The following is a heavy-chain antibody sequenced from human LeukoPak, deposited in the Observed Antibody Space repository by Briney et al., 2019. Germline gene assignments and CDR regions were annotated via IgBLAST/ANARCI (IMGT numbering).Heavy chain of an antibody. CDR3: AKDQASGGYYDSRAQ. D-gene: IGHD3-22*01. CDR2: ISYDGSNK. Sequence: PGRSLRLSCAASGFTFSSYGMHWVRQAPGKGLEWVAVISYDGSNKYYADSVKGRFTISRDNSKNTLYLQMNSLRAEDTAVYYCAKDQASGGYYDSRAQWGQGTLVTVSS. CDR1: GFTFSSYG. J-gene: IGHJ4*02. V-gene: IGHV3-30*18.